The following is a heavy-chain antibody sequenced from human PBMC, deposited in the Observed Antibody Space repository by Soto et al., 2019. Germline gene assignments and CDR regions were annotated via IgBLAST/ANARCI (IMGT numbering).Heavy chain of an antibody. CDR3: ARGAYYYYGMDV. CDR1: GGSISSGDYY. V-gene: IGHV4-30-4*01. Sequence: LCGGSISSGDYYWSWIRQPPGKGLEWIGYIYYSGSTYYNPSLKSRVTISVDTSKNQFSLKLSSVTAADTAVYYCARGAYYYYGMDVWGQGTTVTVSS. J-gene: IGHJ6*02. CDR2: IYYSGST.